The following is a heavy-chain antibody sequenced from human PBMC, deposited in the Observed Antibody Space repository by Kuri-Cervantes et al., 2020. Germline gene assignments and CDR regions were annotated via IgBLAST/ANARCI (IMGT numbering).Heavy chain of an antibody. J-gene: IGHJ4*02. Sequence: ASVKVSCKASGYTFTSYGISWVRQAPGQGLVWMGWISAYTGDTNYAQNLRDRVSMTTDTSTNTAYMELRSLRSDDTAVYYCARDQSPDLWFGDLLTRFDYWGQGTLVTVSS. CDR3: ARDQSPDLWFGDLLTRFDY. V-gene: IGHV1-18*01. D-gene: IGHD3-10*01. CDR2: ISAYTGDT. CDR1: GYTFTSYG.